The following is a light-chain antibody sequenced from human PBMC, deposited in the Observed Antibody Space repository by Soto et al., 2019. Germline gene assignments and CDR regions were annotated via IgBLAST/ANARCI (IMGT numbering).Light chain of an antibody. V-gene: IGKV1-39*01. CDR3: QQSYSTPPT. J-gene: IGKJ1*01. CDR2: AAS. Sequence: DIQMTQSPSTLSASVGDSITITCRASQCINDYLNWYQQKPGKAPKLLLYAASSLQSGDPSRFSGSGSGTDFTLTISSLQPEDFATYYCQQSYSTPPTFGQGTKVEIK. CDR1: QCINDY.